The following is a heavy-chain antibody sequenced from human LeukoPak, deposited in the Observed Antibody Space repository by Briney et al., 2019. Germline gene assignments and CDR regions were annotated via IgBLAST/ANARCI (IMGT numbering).Heavy chain of an antibody. CDR2: INWNGAST. J-gene: IGHJ6*03. CDR1: GFSFDDLG. V-gene: IGHV3-20*04. Sequence: PGGSLRLSCAASGFSFDDLGMTWVRQVPGKGLEWVAGINWNGASTGYADSVRGRFTISRDNAKNSLYLQMNSLRAEDTALYYCARAVCPTIKFCDSSYFMDVWGKETTVNVS. D-gene: IGHD6-6*01. CDR3: ARAVCPTIKFCDSSYFMDV.